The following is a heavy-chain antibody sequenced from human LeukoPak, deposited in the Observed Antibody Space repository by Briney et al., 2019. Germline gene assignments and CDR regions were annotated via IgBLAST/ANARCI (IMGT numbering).Heavy chain of an antibody. CDR1: GGTFSSYA. J-gene: IGHJ4*02. CDR3: ARSSLYSSSWYEPPSLGEDY. V-gene: IGHV1-69*01. D-gene: IGHD6-13*01. CDR2: IIPIFGTA. Sequence: SVKVSCKASGGTFSSYAISWVRQAPGQGLEWMGGIIPIFGTANYAQKFQGRVTITADESTSTAYMELSSLRSEETAVYYCARSSLYSSSWYEPPSLGEDYWGQGTLVTVSS.